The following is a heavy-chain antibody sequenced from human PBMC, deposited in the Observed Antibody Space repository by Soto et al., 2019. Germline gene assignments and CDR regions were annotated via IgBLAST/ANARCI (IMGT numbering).Heavy chain of an antibody. CDR3: AREAPGAYRYYFDY. CDR2: IYYSGST. Sequence: SETLSLTCTVSGGSISCGDYYWSWIRQPPGKGLEWIGYIYYSGSTYYNPSLKSRVTISVDTSKNQFSLKLSSVTAADTAVYYCAREAPGAYRYYFDYWGQGTLVTVSS. D-gene: IGHD1-26*01. CDR1: GGSISCGDYY. J-gene: IGHJ4*02. V-gene: IGHV4-30-4*01.